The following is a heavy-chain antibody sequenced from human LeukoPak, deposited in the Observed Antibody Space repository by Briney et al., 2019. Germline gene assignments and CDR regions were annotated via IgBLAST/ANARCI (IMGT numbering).Heavy chain of an antibody. CDR2: IYYSGST. D-gene: IGHD2-2*02. V-gene: IGHV4-61*01. J-gene: IGHJ4*02. Sequence: PSETLSLTCTVSGGSVSSGSYYWSWIRQPPGKGLEWIGYIYYSGSTNYNPSLKSRVTISVDTSKNQFSLKLSSVTAADTAVYYCAREDFSGGINCSSTSYYKRAFDYWGQGTLVTVSS. CDR3: AREDFSGGINCSSTSYYKRAFDY. CDR1: GGSVSSGSYY.